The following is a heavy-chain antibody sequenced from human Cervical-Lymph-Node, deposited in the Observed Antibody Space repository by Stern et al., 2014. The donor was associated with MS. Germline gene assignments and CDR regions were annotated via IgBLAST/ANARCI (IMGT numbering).Heavy chain of an antibody. J-gene: IGHJ4*02. D-gene: IGHD3-10*01. CDR3: ARVGDRNRGTFDY. CDR2: INVYNGNT. V-gene: IGHV1-18*01. CDR1: GYSFTRYG. Sequence: QVQLVQSGAEVKKPGASGKVSCKASGYSFTRYGISWGRQAPGRGLEWRGWINVYNGNTDYAQRFQGRVTLTTDTSTSTAYMELRNLRSVDTAVYYCARVGDRNRGTFDYWGQGTLVTVSS.